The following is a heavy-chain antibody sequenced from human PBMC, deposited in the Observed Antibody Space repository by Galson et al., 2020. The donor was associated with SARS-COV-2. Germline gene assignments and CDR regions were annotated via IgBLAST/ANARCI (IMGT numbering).Heavy chain of an antibody. V-gene: IGHV4-30-4*01. J-gene: IGHJ1*01. CDR2: IYYRGST. CDR3: ASQYSSSWYAEYFQH. D-gene: IGHD6-13*01. Sequence: SETLSLTCTVSGGSISSGDYYWSWIRQPPGKGLEWIGYIYYRGSTYYNPSLKSRVTISVDTSKNQFSLKLSSVTAADTAVYYCASQYSSSWYAEYFQHWGQGTLVTVSS. CDR1: GGSISSGDYY.